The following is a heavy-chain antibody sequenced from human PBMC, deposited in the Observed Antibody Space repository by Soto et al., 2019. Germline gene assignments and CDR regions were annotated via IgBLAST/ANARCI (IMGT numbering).Heavy chain of an antibody. D-gene: IGHD2-2*01. V-gene: IGHV4-39*01. J-gene: IGHJ6*02. CDR3: ASWGVPAAMPDNYGMDV. CDR1: GGSISSSSYY. CDR2: IYYSGST. Sequence: SETLSLTCTVSGGSISSSSYYWGWIRQPPGKGLEWIGSIYYSGSTYYNPSLKSRVTISVDTSKNQFSLKLSSVTAADTAVYYCASWGVPAAMPDNYGMDVWGQGTTVTVSS.